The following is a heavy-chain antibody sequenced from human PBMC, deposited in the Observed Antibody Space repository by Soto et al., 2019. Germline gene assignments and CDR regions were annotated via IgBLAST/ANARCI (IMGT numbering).Heavy chain of an antibody. CDR2: INAGNGNT. CDR1: GYTFTSYA. CDR3: ARGRPAARPSYYYYYGMDV. V-gene: IGHV1-3*01. J-gene: IGHJ6*02. D-gene: IGHD6-13*01. Sequence: QVQLVQSGAEVKKPGASVKVSCKASGYTFTSYAMHWVRQAPGQRLEWMGWINAGNGNTKYSQKFQGRVTITRDTSASTAYMELSSLRSEDTAVYYCARGRPAARPSYYYYYGMDVWGQGTTVTVSS.